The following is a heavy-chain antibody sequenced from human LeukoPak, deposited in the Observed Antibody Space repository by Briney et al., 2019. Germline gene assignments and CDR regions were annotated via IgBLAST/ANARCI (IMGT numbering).Heavy chain of an antibody. CDR2: IYPGDSDT. CDR3: AGLGDDYNYLVY. J-gene: IGHJ4*01. V-gene: IGHV5-51*01. D-gene: IGHD5-24*01. CDR1: GYNFTTYW. Sequence: GESLAFPFKGFGYNFTTYWVAWVPQMPGKGLEWMGIIYPGDSDTRYSPSFQGQVTISADKSISAAYLQWSSLKASDTAMYYCAGLGDDYNYLVYWADGKLVSVSS.